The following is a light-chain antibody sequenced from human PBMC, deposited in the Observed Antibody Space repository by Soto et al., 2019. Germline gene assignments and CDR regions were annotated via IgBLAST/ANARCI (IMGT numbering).Light chain of an antibody. Sequence: EVVLTQSPGTLSLQQGEGATLSCRASERIYSAYLGWYQQKPGQAPRLLIYGTSSRATGIPDRFSGSGSGTDFTLTISRLEPEDFAVYYCQQYGNSLITFGHVTRLENK. CDR3: QQYGNSLIT. CDR1: ERIYSAY. CDR2: GTS. J-gene: IGKJ5*01. V-gene: IGKV3-20*01.